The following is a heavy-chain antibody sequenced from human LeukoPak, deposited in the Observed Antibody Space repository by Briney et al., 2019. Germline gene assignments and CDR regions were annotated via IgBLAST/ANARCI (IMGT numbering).Heavy chain of an antibody. Sequence: GGSLRLSCAASGFTFSSYSMNWVRQAPGKGLEWVSSISSSSSYIYYADSVKGRFTISRDNAKNSLYLQMNSLRAEDTAVYYCARVYQWYSGIYYYYYGMDVWGQGTTVTVSS. CDR3: ARVYQWYSGIYYYYYGMDV. D-gene: IGHD6-13*01. CDR1: GFTFSSYS. V-gene: IGHV3-21*01. CDR2: ISSSSSYI. J-gene: IGHJ6*02.